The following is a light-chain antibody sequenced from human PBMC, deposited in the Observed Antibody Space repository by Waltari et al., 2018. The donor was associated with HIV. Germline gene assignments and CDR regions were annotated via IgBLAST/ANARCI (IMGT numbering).Light chain of an antibody. CDR3: QVWDDGNDHIYV. Sequence: SYVLIQPPSVSVAPGQTAYITCGGRNIGSESVHWYQQKPGQAPMLVVYDYNDQTSGIPERFSGSNSGSMATLTIIRVEAGDEADYYCQVWDDGNDHIYVFGGGTKLTVL. J-gene: IGLJ2*01. CDR2: DYN. CDR1: NIGSES. V-gene: IGLV3-21*02.